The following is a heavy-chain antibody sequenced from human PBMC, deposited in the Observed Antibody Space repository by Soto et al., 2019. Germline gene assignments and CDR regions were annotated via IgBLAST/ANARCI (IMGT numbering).Heavy chain of an antibody. Sequence: GGSLRLSCAASGFSFSTYGMHWVRQAPGKGLEWVAFISNDGSNKYYADSVKGRFTISRDNSKNTLHLQMNSLRAEDTAVYYCANDCSGGSCLLWIDPSGQGTLVTVSS. V-gene: IGHV3-30*18. J-gene: IGHJ5*02. CDR3: ANDCSGGSCLLWIDP. CDR1: GFSFSTYG. D-gene: IGHD2-15*01. CDR2: ISNDGSNK.